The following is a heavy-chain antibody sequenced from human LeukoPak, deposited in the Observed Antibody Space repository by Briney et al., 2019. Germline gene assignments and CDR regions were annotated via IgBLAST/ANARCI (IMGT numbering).Heavy chain of an antibody. CDR3: ASGLTGWSTDPLDY. Sequence: GASVKVSCKASGGTFSNYAMNWVRQAPGQGLEWMGWINSKTGNPTYAQAFKGRFVFSFDTSVSTAYLQISSLKAEDTAVYYCASGLTGWSTDPLDYWGQGTLLTVSS. V-gene: IGHV7-4-1*02. CDR1: GGTFSNYA. J-gene: IGHJ4*02. CDR2: INSKTGNP. D-gene: IGHD6-19*01.